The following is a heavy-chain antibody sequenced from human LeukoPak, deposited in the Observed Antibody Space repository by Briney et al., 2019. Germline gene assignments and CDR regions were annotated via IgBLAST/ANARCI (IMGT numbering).Heavy chain of an antibody. V-gene: IGHV4-39*01. CDR3: ARRNIKGYYYYYMDV. CDR2: IYYSGST. CDR1: GGSISSSSYY. D-gene: IGHD4-11*01. Sequence: PETLSLTCTVSGGSISSSSYYWGWIRQPPGKGLEWIGSIYYSGSTYYNPSLKSRVTISVDTSKNQFSLKLSSVTAADTAVYYCARRNIKGYYYYYMDVWGKGTTVTVSS. J-gene: IGHJ6*03.